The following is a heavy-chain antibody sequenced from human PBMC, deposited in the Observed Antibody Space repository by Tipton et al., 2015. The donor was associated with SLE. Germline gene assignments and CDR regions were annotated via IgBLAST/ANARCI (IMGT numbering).Heavy chain of an antibody. CDR1: GFTFSDYW. J-gene: IGHJ5*02. Sequence: SLRLSCAASGFTFSDYWMNWVRQAPGKGLEWVANMKEDGSEINHVDSVKGRFNISRDNAQRSLYLQMNSLRAEDTAVYYCVKQIAGAGSSWGQGTLVTVSS. D-gene: IGHD6-13*01. V-gene: IGHV3-7*01. CDR2: MKEDGSEI. CDR3: VKQIAGAGSS.